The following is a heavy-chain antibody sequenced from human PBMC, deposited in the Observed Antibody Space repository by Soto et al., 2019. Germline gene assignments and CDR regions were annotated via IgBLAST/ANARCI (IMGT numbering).Heavy chain of an antibody. CDR1: GFTFSNYA. J-gene: IGHJ6*02. CDR2: SGGGGGTT. V-gene: IGHV3-23*01. D-gene: IGHD2-8*02. CDR3: ARDWTGNTCPCLDV. Sequence: EVQLWESGGGLVQPGGSLRLSCAASGFTFSNYALTWVRQSPGKGLEWVSTSGGGGGTTYYADSVKGRFTISRDNSKKTLSLQMSSLRVEDTAIYYCARDWTGNTCPCLDVWGQGTTVSVSS.